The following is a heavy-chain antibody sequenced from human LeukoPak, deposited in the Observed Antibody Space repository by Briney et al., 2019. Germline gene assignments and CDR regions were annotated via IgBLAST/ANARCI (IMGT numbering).Heavy chain of an antibody. Sequence: GGSLRLSCAASGFTFSNYVMSWVRQAPGKGLEWVSAISGSGGSTYYADSVKGRFTISRDNSKNTLYLQMNSLRAEDTAVYYCAKGSYGSGSYYHDFDYWGQGTLVTVSS. CDR1: GFTFSNYV. CDR2: ISGSGGST. CDR3: AKGSYGSGSYYHDFDY. V-gene: IGHV3-23*01. J-gene: IGHJ4*02. D-gene: IGHD3-10*01.